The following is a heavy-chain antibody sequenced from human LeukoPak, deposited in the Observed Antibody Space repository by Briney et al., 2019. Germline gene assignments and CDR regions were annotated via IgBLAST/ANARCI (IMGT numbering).Heavy chain of an antibody. CDR3: AKLWFGEDYFDY. CDR1: GFTFSSYW. CDR2: IKQDGSEK. D-gene: IGHD3-10*01. V-gene: IGHV3-7*03. J-gene: IGHJ4*02. Sequence: PGGSLRLSCAASGFTFSSYWMSWVRQAPGKGLEWVANIKQDGSEKYYVDFVKGRFTISRDNAKNSLYLQMNSLRAEDTAVYYCAKLWFGEDYFDYWGQGTLVTVSS.